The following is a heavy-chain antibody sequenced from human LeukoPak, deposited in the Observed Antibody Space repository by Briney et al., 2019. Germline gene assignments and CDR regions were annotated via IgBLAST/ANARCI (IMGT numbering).Heavy chain of an antibody. V-gene: IGHV1-69*01. J-gene: IGHJ4*02. CDR2: IIPIFGTA. Sequence: GSSVRVSCKPSGGTFSSYAISWVRQAPGQGLEWMGGIIPIFGTANYAQKFQGRVTITADESTSTAYMGLSSLRSEDTAVYYCARAFGRGYSYSYGVYWGQGTLVTVSS. CDR1: GGTFSSYA. CDR3: ARAFGRGYSYSYGVY. D-gene: IGHD5-18*01.